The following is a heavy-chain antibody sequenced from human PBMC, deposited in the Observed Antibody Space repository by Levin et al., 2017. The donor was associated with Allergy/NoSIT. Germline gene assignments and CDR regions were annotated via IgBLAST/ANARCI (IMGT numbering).Heavy chain of an antibody. D-gene: IGHD5-18*01. CDR3: TKDMVRGYSLGSKFDVYGLDV. CDR2: ISWSSHSL. CDR1: GFIFEDYA. V-gene: IGHV3-9*01. Sequence: PGGSLRLSCEASGFIFEDYAMHWVRQVPGKGLEWVAGISWSSHSLGYADSVKGRFTISRDNAKNSLYLQMYSLRFEDTALYYCTKDMVRGYSLGSKFDVYGLDVWGHGTAVTV. J-gene: IGHJ6*02.